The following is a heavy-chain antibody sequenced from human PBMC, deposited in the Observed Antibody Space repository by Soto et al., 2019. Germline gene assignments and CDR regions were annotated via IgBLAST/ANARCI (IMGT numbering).Heavy chain of an antibody. CDR1: GGSISSSSYY. CDR2: IYYSGST. J-gene: IGHJ4*02. CDR3: ARQVWFGELFGNFGY. Sequence: PSETLSLTCTVSGGSISSSSYYWGWIRQPPGKGLEWIGSIYYSGSTYYNPSLKSRVTISVDTSKNQFSLKLSSVTAADTAVYYCARQVWFGELFGNFGYWGQGTLVTVSS. V-gene: IGHV4-39*01. D-gene: IGHD3-10*01.